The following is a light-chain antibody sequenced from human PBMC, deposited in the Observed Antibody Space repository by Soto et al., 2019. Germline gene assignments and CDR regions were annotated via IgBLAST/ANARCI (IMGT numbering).Light chain of an antibody. J-gene: IGKJ1*01. V-gene: IGKV1-33*01. CDR2: DAS. CDR1: QDISNY. CDR3: QQYDNLLWT. Sequence: DIQMTQSPSSLSASVGDRVTITCQASQDISNYLNWYQQKPGKAPKLLIYDASNLETGVPSRFSGRGSTTDFTFTISSLQPEDIATYYCQQYDNLLWTFGQGTKVEIK.